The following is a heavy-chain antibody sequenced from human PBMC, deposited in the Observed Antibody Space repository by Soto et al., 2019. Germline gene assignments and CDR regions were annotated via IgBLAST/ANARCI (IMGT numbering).Heavy chain of an antibody. CDR1: GYTFFKYF. V-gene: IGHV1-46*01. CDR3: VRPLIGNNIDL. CDR2: INPSRGSA. Sequence: ASVKVSCKASGYTFFKYFIHWVRQAPGQGLEWIGIINPSRGSATYGPIFQGRVSLTTDMPTSTVYTELSSLRSEDTAIYYCVRPLIGNNIDLWGQGTSVTVSS. D-gene: IGHD3-9*01. J-gene: IGHJ3*01.